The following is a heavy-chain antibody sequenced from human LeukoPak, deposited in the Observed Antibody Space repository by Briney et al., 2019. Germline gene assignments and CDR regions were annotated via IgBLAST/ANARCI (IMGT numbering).Heavy chain of an antibody. J-gene: IGHJ6*03. D-gene: IGHD2-2*02. CDR2: ISGSGGST. CDR1: GFTFSAYS. Sequence: PGGSLRLSCAASGFTFSAYSMNWVRQAPGKGLEWVSAISGSGGSTYYADSVKGRFTISRDNSKNTLYLQMNSLRAEDTAVYYCAKPGYCSSTSCHTRPYYYYYMDVWGKGTTVTISS. V-gene: IGHV3-23*01. CDR3: AKPGYCSSTSCHTRPYYYYYMDV.